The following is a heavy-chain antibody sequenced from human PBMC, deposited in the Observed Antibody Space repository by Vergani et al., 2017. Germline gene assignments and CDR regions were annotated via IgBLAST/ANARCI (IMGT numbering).Heavy chain of an antibody. D-gene: IGHD1-26*01. V-gene: IGHV3-30-3*01. CDR3: ARARWERHIDAFDI. CDR2: ISYDGSNK. J-gene: IGHJ3*02. Sequence: QVQLVESGGGVVQPGRSLRLSCAASGFTFSSYAMHWVRQAPGKGLEWVAVISYDGSNKYYADSVKGRFTISRDNSKNTLYLQMNSRRAEDTAVYYCARARWERHIDAFDIWGQGTMVTVSS. CDR1: GFTFSSYA.